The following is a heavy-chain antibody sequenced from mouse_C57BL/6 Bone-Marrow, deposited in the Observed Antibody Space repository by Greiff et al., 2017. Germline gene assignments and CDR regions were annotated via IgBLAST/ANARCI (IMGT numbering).Heavy chain of an antibody. CDR3: TPHIYYYGSSYDDY. CDR1: GYTFTSYW. V-gene: IGHV1-5*01. Sequence: VQLQQSGTVLARPGASVKMSCKTSGYTFTSYWMHWVKQRPGQGLEWIGAIYPGNSDTSYNQKFKGKAKLTAVTSASTAYMELSSLTNEDSAVYYCTPHIYYYGSSYDDYWGQGTTLTVSS. J-gene: IGHJ2*01. CDR2: IYPGNSDT. D-gene: IGHD1-1*01.